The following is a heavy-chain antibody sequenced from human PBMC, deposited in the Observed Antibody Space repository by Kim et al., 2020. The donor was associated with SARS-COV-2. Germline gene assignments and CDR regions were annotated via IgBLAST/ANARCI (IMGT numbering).Heavy chain of an antibody. D-gene: IGHD6-19*01. J-gene: IGHJ4*02. CDR3: ATAPPVAGLWYFDY. CDR1: GYTLTELS. CDR2: FDPEDGET. Sequence: ASVKVSCKVSGYTLTELSMHWVRQAPGKGLEWMGGFDPEDGETIYAQKFQGRVTMTEDTSTDTAYMELSSLRSEDTAVYYCATAPPVAGLWYFDYWGQGTLVNVSS. V-gene: IGHV1-24*01.